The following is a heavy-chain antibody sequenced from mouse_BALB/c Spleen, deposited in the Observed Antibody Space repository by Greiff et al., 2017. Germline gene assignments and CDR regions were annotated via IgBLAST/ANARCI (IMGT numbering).Heavy chain of an antibody. Sequence: EVKLMESGGGLVKPGGSLKLSCAASGFTFSSYAMSWVRQTPEKRLEWVATISSGGSYTYYPDSVKGRFTISRDNAKNTLYLQMSSLRSEDTAMYYCASPIYYDYDVEFAYWGQGTLVTVSA. J-gene: IGHJ3*01. CDR2: ISSGGSYT. CDR1: GFTFSSYA. D-gene: IGHD2-4*01. CDR3: ASPIYYDYDVEFAY. V-gene: IGHV5-9-3*01.